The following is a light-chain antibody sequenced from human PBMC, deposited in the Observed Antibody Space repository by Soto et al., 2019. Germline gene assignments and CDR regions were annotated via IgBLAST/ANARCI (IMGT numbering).Light chain of an antibody. Sequence: DIQMTQSPSSLSASIGDRVTITCRASQTISNFLNWYQQRPGTAPKLLIHVASTLQTGVPSRFSGSGSGTDFSLTISNLQTEDSATYYCQQTYSSIVTVGGGTKVDIK. CDR1: QTISNF. J-gene: IGKJ4*01. CDR3: QQTYSSIVT. V-gene: IGKV1-39*01. CDR2: VAS.